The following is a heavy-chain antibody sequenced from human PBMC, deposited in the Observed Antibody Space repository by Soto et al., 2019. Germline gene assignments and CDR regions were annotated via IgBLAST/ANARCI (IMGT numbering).Heavy chain of an antibody. J-gene: IGHJ3*02. CDR2: IIPIFGTA. Sequence: SVNVSSKASGGTKSSYSISWARQSTGKGLEWMGGIIPIFGTANYAQKFQGRVTITADESTSTAYMELSSLRSEDTAVDYCARGLVDTVPGVAFNIWGQGTMATVS. CDR3: ARGLVDTVPGVAFNI. CDR1: GGTKSSYS. D-gene: IGHD5-18*01. V-gene: IGHV1-69*01.